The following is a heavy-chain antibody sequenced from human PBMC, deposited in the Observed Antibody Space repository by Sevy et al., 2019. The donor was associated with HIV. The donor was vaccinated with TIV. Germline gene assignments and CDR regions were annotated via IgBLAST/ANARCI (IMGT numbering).Heavy chain of an antibody. Sequence: GGSLRLSCAASGFTFSSYAMSWVRQAPGKGLEWVSAISGSGGSTYYADSVKGRFTISRDNSKNTLYLQMNSLRAEDTAVYYCAKSRLLHYYYYMDVWGKGITVTVSS. CDR2: ISGSGGST. V-gene: IGHV3-23*01. CDR1: GFTFSSYA. CDR3: AKSRLLHYYYYMDV. J-gene: IGHJ6*03.